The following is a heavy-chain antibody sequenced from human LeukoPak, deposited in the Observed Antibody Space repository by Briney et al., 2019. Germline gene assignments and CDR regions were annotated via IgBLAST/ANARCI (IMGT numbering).Heavy chain of an antibody. CDR3: ARGRRVGATRCLGY. CDR2: MNPNSGNT. Sequence: GASVKVSCKASGYTFTSYDINWVRQATGQGLEWMGWMNPNSGNTGYAQKFQGRVTMTRNTSISTAYMELSSLRPEDTAVYYCARGRRVGATRCLGYWGQGTLVAVSS. D-gene: IGHD1-26*01. V-gene: IGHV1-8*01. CDR1: GYTFTSYD. J-gene: IGHJ4*02.